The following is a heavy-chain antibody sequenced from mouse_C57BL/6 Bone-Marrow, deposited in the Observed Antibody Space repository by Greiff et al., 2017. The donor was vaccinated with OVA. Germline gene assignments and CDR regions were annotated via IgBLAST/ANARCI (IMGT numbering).Heavy chain of an antibody. CDR1: GFTFSDYG. CDR3: ARGGYYPAWFAY. V-gene: IGHV5-17*01. D-gene: IGHD2-3*01. J-gene: IGHJ3*01. CDR2: ISSGSGTI. Sequence: EVKLVESGGGLVKPGGSLKLSCAASGFTFSDYGMHWVRQAPEKGLEWVAYISSGSGTIYYAETVKGRFTISRDNAKNTLFLQMTRLRSEDTAMDYCARGGYYPAWFAYWGLGTLVTVSA.